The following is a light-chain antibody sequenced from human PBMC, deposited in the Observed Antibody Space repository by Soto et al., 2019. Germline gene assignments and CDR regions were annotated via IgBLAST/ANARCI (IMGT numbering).Light chain of an antibody. CDR1: SGDVGAYKY. CDR2: EVS. CDR3: CSYTSTLGSV. J-gene: IGLJ1*01. Sequence: QSALTQPASVSGSPGQSITISCTGTSGDVGAYKYVSWYQQHPGKAPKLMIYEVSNRPSGVSNRFSGSKSGSTASLTISGLQAEDEADYYCCSYTSTLGSVFGTGTKVTVL. V-gene: IGLV2-14*01.